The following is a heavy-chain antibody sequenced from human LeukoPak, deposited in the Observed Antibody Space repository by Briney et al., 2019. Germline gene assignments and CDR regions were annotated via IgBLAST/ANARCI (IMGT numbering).Heavy chain of an antibody. D-gene: IGHD1-20*01. Sequence: ASVKVSCKASGYTFSSYGISWVRQAPGQGLEWMGWINPNSGGTIYAQYFQGRVTMTRDTSISTAYMELSRLRSDDTAVYYCARGGDYNWNFDYWGQGTLVTVSS. CDR2: INPNSGGT. V-gene: IGHV1-2*02. CDR3: ARGGDYNWNFDY. CDR1: GYTFSSYG. J-gene: IGHJ4*02.